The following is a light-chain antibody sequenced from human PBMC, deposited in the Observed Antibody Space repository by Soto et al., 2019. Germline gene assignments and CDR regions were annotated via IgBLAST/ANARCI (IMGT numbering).Light chain of an antibody. CDR1: QSIDTW. V-gene: IGKV1-5*03. Sequence: IQMSLSPATLSSSVGDRVTITCRASQSIDTWLAWHQQKPGKAPKLLISKASSLESGVPSRFSGSGSGTEFTLTISSLQPEDFATYYCQQLNSYPRTFGQGTKVDIK. CDR2: KAS. J-gene: IGKJ1*01. CDR3: QQLNSYPRT.